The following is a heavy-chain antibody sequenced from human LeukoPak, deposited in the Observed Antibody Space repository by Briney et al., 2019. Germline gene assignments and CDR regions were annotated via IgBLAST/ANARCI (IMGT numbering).Heavy chain of an antibody. V-gene: IGHV1-2*02. CDR2: INPNSGGT. D-gene: IGHD1-26*01. J-gene: IGHJ4*02. Sequence: ASVKVSCKASGYTFTGYYMHWVRQAPGRGLEWMGWINPNSGGTNYAQKFQGRVTMTRGTSISTAYMELSRLRSDDTAVYYCARVGLPYSGSYSSSSWGQGTLVTVSS. CDR1: GYTFTGYY. CDR3: ARVGLPYSGSYSSSS.